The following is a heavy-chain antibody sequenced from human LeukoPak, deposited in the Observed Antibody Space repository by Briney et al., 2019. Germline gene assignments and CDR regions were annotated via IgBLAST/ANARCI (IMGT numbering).Heavy chain of an antibody. CDR3: ARGLIGGIVGAPRNYYFDY. J-gene: IGHJ4*02. D-gene: IGHD1-26*01. CDR2: INHSGST. CDR1: GGSLSGYY. Sequence: PSETLSLTCAVYGGSLSGYYWSWIRQPPGKGLEWIGEINHSGSTNYNPSLKSRVTISVDTSKNQFSLKLSSVTAADTAVYYCARGLIGGIVGAPRNYYFDYWGQGTLVTVSS. V-gene: IGHV4-34*01.